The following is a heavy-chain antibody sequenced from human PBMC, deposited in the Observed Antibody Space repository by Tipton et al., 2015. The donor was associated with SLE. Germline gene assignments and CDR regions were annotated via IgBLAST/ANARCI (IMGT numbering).Heavy chain of an antibody. CDR2: IKQDGSEK. CDR1: GFTFSSYW. Sequence: SLRLSCAASGFTFSSYWMSWVRQAPGKGLEWVANIKQDGSEKYYVDSVKGRFTIYRDNAKNSLYLQMNSLRAEDTAVYYCARVKVGGNWFDPWGQGTLVTVSS. V-gene: IGHV3-7*01. CDR3: ARVKVGGNWFDP. J-gene: IGHJ5*02. D-gene: IGHD3-22*01.